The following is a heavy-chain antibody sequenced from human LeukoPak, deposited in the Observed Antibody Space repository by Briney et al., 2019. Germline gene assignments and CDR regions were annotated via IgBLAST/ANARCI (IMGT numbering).Heavy chain of an antibody. CDR1: GFPFSTFW. V-gene: IGHV3-21*01. J-gene: IGHJ3*02. CDR2: ISSSSSYI. D-gene: IGHD5-18*01. CDR3: ARDPWIQLWLGRDAFDI. Sequence: GGSLRLSCAVSGFPFSTFWMSWVRQAPGKGLEWVSSISSSSSYIYYADSVKGRFTISRDNAKNSLYLQMNSLRAEDTAVYYCARDPWIQLWLGRDAFDIWGQGTMVTVSS.